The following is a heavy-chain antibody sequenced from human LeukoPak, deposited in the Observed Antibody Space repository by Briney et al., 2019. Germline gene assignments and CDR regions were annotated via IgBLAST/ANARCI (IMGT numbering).Heavy chain of an antibody. V-gene: IGHV3-21*01. CDR2: ISSGSSYI. D-gene: IGHD5-18*01. J-gene: IGHJ3*02. CDR1: GFTFSSYT. Sequence: PGGSLRLSCAASGFTFSSYTMNWVRQAPGKGLEWVSSISSGSSYIHYADSVKGRLTISRDNAKNSLYLQMNSLRVEDTAVYHCAREGKQLWQYDGFDIWGQGTMVTVSS. CDR3: AREGKQLWQYDGFDI.